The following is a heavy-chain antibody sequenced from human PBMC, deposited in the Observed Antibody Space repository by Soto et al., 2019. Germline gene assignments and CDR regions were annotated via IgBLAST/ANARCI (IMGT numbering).Heavy chain of an antibody. CDR1: GGSFSGYY. CDR2: INHSGST. D-gene: IGHD2-2*01. Sequence: SETLSLTCAVYGGSFSGYYWSWIRQPPGKGLEWIGEINHSGSTNYNPSLKSRVTISVDTSKNQFSLKLSSVTAADTAVYYCARFRYANVYDAFDIWGQGTMVTVSS. V-gene: IGHV4-34*01. J-gene: IGHJ3*02. CDR3: ARFRYANVYDAFDI.